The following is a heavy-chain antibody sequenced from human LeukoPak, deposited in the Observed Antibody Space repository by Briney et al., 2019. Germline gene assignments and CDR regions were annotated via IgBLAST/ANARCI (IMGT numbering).Heavy chain of an antibody. CDR1: GFSFSSYS. CDR2: ISNSDSTT. Sequence: PGGSLRLSCAASGFSFSSYSMNWVRQAPGKGLEWVSYISNSDSTTYYADSVKGRFTISRDNAKFSLFLQMNTLRDEDTAVYYCVRDAATIGTYWYFDLWGRGTLVTVSS. CDR3: VRDAATIGTYWYFDL. V-gene: IGHV3-48*02. D-gene: IGHD1-1*01. J-gene: IGHJ2*01.